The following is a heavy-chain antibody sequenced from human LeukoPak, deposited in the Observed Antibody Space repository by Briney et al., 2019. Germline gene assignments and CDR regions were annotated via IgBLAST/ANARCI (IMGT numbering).Heavy chain of an antibody. Sequence: GGSLRLSCTASGFTFSSYGMHWVRQAPGKGLEWVAVISYDGSNKYYADSVKGRFTISRDNSKNTLYLQMNSLRAEDTAVYYCAKDFDRSVSIAARLGYWGQGALVTVSS. CDR3: AKDFDRSVSIAARLGY. D-gene: IGHD6-6*01. CDR2: ISYDGSNK. CDR1: GFTFSSYG. V-gene: IGHV3-30*19. J-gene: IGHJ4*02.